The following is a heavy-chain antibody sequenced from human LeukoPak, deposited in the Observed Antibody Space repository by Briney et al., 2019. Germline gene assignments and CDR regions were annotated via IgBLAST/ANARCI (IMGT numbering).Heavy chain of an antibody. CDR1: GFTFSSYD. CDR2: ISNSGGRT. D-gene: IGHD6-19*01. Sequence: GGSLRLSCAASGFTFSSYDMSWVRQAPGKGLEWVSGISNSGGRTNDADSVKGRFTISRDNSKNTLYLQMNSLRAEDTAVYYCAKDARRSSGWYYFDYWGQGTLVTVSS. J-gene: IGHJ4*02. V-gene: IGHV3-23*01. CDR3: AKDARRSSGWYYFDY.